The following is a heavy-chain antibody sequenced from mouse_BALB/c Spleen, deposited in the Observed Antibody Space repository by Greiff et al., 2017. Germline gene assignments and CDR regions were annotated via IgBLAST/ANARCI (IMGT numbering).Heavy chain of an antibody. CDR3: ARDDVGAMDY. Sequence: DVKLVESGGGLVQPGGSRKLSCAASGFTFSSFGMHWVRQAPEKGLEWVAYISSGSSTIYYADTVKGRFTISRDNPKNTLFLQMTSLRSEDTAMYYCARDDVGAMDYWGQGTSVTVSS. CDR1: GFTFSSFG. CDR2: ISSGSSTI. D-gene: IGHD2-12*01. V-gene: IGHV5-17*02. J-gene: IGHJ4*01.